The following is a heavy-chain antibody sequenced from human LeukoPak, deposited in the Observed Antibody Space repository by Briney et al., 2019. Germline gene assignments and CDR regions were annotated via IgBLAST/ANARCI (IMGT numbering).Heavy chain of an antibody. Sequence: PSETLSLTCTVSGDSISSGDYFWTWIRQPAGKGLEWIGHIYFSGNTTYNPSLKRRLTMSLDTSKNQFSLNLTSVRAPDTAVYFCARGRTLPHPLQVWFDAWGQGTLVTVPS. CDR2: IYFSGNT. CDR3: ARGRTLPHPLQVWFDA. CDR1: GDSISSGDYF. V-gene: IGHV4-61*09. D-gene: IGHD4-11*01. J-gene: IGHJ5*02.